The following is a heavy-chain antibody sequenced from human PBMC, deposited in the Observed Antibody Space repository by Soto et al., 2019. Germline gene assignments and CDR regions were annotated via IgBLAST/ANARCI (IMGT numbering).Heavy chain of an antibody. Sequence: GGSLRLSCASSGCTVSSNYMSWVRQAPGKGLEWVSVIYSGGSTYYADSVKGRFTISRDNSKKTLYLQMNSLRAEDTAVYYCARDPAQFLEMATIRARAYYFDYWGQGTLVTVSS. V-gene: IGHV3-53*05. CDR3: ARDPAQFLEMATIRARAYYFDY. J-gene: IGHJ4*02. CDR1: GCTVSSNY. D-gene: IGHD5-12*01. CDR2: IYSGGST.